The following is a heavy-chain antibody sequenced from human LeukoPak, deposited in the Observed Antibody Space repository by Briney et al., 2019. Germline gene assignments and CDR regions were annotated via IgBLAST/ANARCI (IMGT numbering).Heavy chain of an antibody. J-gene: IGHJ4*02. V-gene: IGHV3-53*05. CDR3: ARITMIEGGFFDY. CDR1: GLTVSSNY. CDR2: IYRDGST. D-gene: IGHD3-22*01. Sequence: GGSLRLSCAASGLTVSSNYMSWVRQGPGKGLEWVSSIYRDGSTYYADSVKGRFTISRDNSKNTVYLQMGSLRAEDMAVYYCARITMIEGGFFDYWGQGTLVTVSS.